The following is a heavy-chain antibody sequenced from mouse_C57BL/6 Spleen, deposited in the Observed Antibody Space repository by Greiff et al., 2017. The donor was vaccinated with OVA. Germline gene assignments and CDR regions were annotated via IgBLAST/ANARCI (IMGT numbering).Heavy chain of an antibody. Sequence: VQLQQSGAELVRPGASVTLSCKASGYTFTDYEMHWVKQTPVHGLEWIGAIDPETGGTAYNQKFKGKAILTADKSSSTAYMELRSLTSEDSAVYYSTRGGYSNYDYWGQGTTLTVSS. J-gene: IGHJ2*01. CDR3: TRGGYSNYDY. CDR1: GYTFTDYE. CDR2: IDPETGGT. V-gene: IGHV1-15*01. D-gene: IGHD2-5*01.